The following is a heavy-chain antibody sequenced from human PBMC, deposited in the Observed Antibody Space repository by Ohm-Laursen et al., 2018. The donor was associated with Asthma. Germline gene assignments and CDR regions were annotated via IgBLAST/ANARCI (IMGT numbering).Heavy chain of an antibody. V-gene: IGHV3-7*01. CDR2: INPLGYEK. D-gene: IGHD2-15*01. J-gene: IGHJ4*02. CDR1: GVAFTDSW. CDR3: ATDLWEYCSGGRCHSVDS. Sequence: GSLRLSCTASGVAFTDSWMSWVRQLPGGSLEWVAKINPLGYEKYYMDSVRGRFTVSRDNAKNSLYLQMNSLRAEDTGVYYCATDLWEYCSGGRCHSVDSWGQGTLVTVSS.